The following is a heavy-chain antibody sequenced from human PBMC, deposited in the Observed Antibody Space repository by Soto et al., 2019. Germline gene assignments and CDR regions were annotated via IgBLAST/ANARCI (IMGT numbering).Heavy chain of an antibody. CDR1: CYTFTRYG. J-gene: IGHJ4*02. CDR3: SRIPPFGGAEHN. Sequence: SVNVSFKASCYTFTRYGISWVRQAPGQGLEWMGWISAYNGNTNYAQKLQGRVTMTTDTSTSTAYMELRSLRSDDTAVYYCSRIPPFGGAEHNWGQGTLVTVSS. V-gene: IGHV1-18*04. CDR2: ISAYNGNT. D-gene: IGHD3-10*01.